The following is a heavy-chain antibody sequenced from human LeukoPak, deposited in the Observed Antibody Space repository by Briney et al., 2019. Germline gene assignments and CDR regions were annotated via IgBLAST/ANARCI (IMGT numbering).Heavy chain of an antibody. D-gene: IGHD1-26*01. CDR2: INPKNGGT. J-gene: IGHJ4*02. V-gene: IGHV1-2*02. CDR3: AKDVNGSYDF. CDR1: GYTFTDVP. Sequence: ASVNVSCKASGYTFTDVPVHWVRQATGLGLEWVALINPKNGGTYYGQQFQGRVTVSTDASISTGYMELSSLTSDDTAVYFCAKDVNGSYDFWGQGTLVTVSS.